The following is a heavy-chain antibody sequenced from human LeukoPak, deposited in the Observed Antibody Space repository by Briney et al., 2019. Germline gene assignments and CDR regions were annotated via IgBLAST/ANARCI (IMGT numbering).Heavy chain of an antibody. CDR3: ARDGKKLTAGYYYYGMDV. J-gene: IGHJ6*02. D-gene: IGHD1-26*01. CDR2: INPDSGGP. Sequence: GTSVKVSCKASGYTFTGHYIHWVRQAPGQGLQWMGWINPDSGGPNSAQNFQGRVTMTRDTSITTAYMELSGLRSDDTAVYYCARDGKKLTAGYYYYGMDVWGQGTTVTVSS. CDR1: GYTFTGHY. V-gene: IGHV1-2*02.